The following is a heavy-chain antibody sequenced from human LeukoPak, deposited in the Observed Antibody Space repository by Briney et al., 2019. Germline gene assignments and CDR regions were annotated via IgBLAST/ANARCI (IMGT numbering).Heavy chain of an antibody. D-gene: IGHD2-21*01. CDR3: AKAPVTTCRGAYCYPFDY. V-gene: IGHV3-23*01. J-gene: IGHJ4*02. Sequence: GGSLRLSCAASGFTFSTYAMTWVRQAPGKGLEWVSLISGTGGSTYYADSVKGRFTISRDNSKNTLYLQMNSLRAEDTAVYYCAKAPVTTCRGAYCYPFDYWGQGTLVTVSS. CDR1: GFTFSTYA. CDR2: ISGTGGST.